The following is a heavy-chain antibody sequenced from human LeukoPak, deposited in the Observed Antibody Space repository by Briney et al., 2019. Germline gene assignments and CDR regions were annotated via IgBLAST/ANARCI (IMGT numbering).Heavy chain of an antibody. CDR3: AKAPRITMVRGVSGTTFDY. V-gene: IGHV3-30*18. CDR2: ISYDGSNK. Sequence: GRSLRLSCAASGFTFSSYGMHWVRQAPGEGLEWVAVISYDGSNKYYADSVKGRFTISRDNSKNTLYLQMNSLRAEDTAVYYCAKAPRITMVRGVSGTTFDYWGQGTLVTVSS. D-gene: IGHD3-10*01. J-gene: IGHJ4*02. CDR1: GFTFSSYG.